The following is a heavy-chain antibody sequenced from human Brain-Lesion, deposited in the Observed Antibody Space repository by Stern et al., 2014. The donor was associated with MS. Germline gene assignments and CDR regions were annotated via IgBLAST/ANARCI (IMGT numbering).Heavy chain of an antibody. J-gene: IGHJ4*02. Sequence: VQLVESGAEVRRPGDSVRVSCKTSGSTFTTIDINWVRQATGHGLEWMGWMSPSSGDTGYAQKFQGRVTMTRDTSINTAYMELSSLVSEDTAVYYCAGGQPEMSHFDSWGQGTQVIVSS. CDR3: AGGQPEMSHFDS. D-gene: IGHD1-14*01. V-gene: IGHV1-8*01. CDR1: GSTFTTID. CDR2: MSPSSGDT.